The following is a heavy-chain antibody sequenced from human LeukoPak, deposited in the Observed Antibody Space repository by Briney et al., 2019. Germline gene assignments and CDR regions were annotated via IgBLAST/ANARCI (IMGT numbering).Heavy chain of an antibody. CDR2: INPNSGGT. CDR1: GYTFTGYY. D-gene: IGHD2-2*01. J-gene: IGHJ4*02. CDR3: ARAPRVCSSTSCYQIFDY. V-gene: IGHV1-2*02. Sequence: ASVKVSCKASGYTFTGYYMHWVRQAPGQGPEWMGWINPNSGGTNYAQKFQGRVTMTRDTSISTAYMELSRLRSDDTAVYYCARAPRVCSSTSCYQIFDYWGQGTLVTVSS.